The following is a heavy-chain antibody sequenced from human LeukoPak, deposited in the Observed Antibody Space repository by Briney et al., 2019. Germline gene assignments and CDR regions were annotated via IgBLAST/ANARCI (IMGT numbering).Heavy chain of an antibody. CDR1: GYTFTSYG. CDR2: ISAHNGNT. CDR3: ARAPIYYDSSGYYPLWSY. D-gene: IGHD3-22*01. V-gene: IGHV1-18*01. J-gene: IGHJ4*02. Sequence: ASVKVSCKASGYTFTSYGISWVRQAPGQGLEWMGWISAHNGNTNYAQKFQGRVTMTRDTSISTAYMELSRLRSDDTAVYYCARAPIYYDSSGYYPLWSYWGQGTLVTVSS.